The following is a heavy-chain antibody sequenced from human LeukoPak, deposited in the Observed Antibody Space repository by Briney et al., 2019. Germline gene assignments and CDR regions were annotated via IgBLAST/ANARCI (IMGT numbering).Heavy chain of an antibody. CDR3: ARGGFEWIQLTT. CDR1: GGSFSGYY. V-gene: IGHV4-34*01. CDR2: INHSGST. D-gene: IGHD5-18*01. J-gene: IGHJ5*02. Sequence: KPSETLSLTCAVYGGSFSGYYWSWIRQPPGKGLEWIGEINHSGSTNYNPSLKSRVTISVDTSKNQFSLKLSSVTAADTAVYYCARGGFEWIQLTTWGQGTLVTVSS.